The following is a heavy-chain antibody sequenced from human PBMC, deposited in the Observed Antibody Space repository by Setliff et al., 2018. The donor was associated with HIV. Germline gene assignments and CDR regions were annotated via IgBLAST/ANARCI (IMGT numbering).Heavy chain of an antibody. CDR1: GDSISSGGYY. CDR3: AREYRNRNYYYYYMDV. Sequence: SETLSLTCTVSGDSISSGGYYWSWIRQPAGKGLEWIGRIYTSGSTNYNPSLKSRVTISVDTSKNQFSLKLSSVTAADTAVYYCAREYRNRNYYYYYMDVWGKGTTVTSP. J-gene: IGHJ6*03. CDR2: IYTSGST. D-gene: IGHD1-1*01. V-gene: IGHV4-61*02.